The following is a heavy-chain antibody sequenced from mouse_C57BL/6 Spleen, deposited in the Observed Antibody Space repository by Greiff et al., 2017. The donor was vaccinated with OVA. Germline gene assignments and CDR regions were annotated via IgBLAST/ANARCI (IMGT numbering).Heavy chain of an antibody. D-gene: IGHD2-1*01. CDR3: TTSACYYGNYYAMDY. J-gene: IGHJ4*01. CDR1: GFNIKDDY. CDR2: IDPENGDT. V-gene: IGHV14-4*01. Sequence: VHVKQSGAELVRPGASVKLSCTASGFNIKDDYMHWVKQRPEQGLEWIGWIDPENGDTEYASKFQGKATITADTSSNTAYLQLSSLTSEDTAVYYCTTSACYYGNYYAMDYWGQGTSVTVSA.